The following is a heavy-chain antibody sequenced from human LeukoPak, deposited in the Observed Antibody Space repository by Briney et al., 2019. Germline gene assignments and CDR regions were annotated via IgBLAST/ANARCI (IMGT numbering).Heavy chain of an antibody. CDR3: ARVGCSSTSCYTQSWFDP. V-gene: IGHV4-59*11. Sequence: SETLSLTCTVSGGSISSHYWSWIRQPPGKGLEWIGYIYYSGSTNYNPSLKSRVTISVDTSKNQFSLKLSSVTAADTAVYYCARVGCSSTSCYTQSWFDPWGQGTLVTVSS. J-gene: IGHJ5*02. CDR2: IYYSGST. CDR1: GGSISSHY. D-gene: IGHD2-2*02.